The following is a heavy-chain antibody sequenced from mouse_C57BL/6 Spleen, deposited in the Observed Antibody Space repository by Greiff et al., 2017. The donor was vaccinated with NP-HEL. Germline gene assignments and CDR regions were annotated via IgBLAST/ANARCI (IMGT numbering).Heavy chain of an antibody. J-gene: IGHJ3*01. V-gene: IGHV3-6*01. CDR3: ARDYYGRSPVWFAY. D-gene: IGHD1-1*01. Sequence: EVQVVESGPGLVKPSQSPSLTCSVTGYSITSGYYWNWIRQFPGNKLEWMGYISYDGSNNYNPSLKNRISITRDTSKNQFFLKLNSVTTEDTATYYCARDYYGRSPVWFAYWGQGTLVTVSA. CDR1: GYSITSGYY. CDR2: ISYDGSN.